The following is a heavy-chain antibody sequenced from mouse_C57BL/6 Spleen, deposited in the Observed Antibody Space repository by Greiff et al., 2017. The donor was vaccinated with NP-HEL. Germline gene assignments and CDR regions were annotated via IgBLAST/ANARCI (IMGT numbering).Heavy chain of an antibody. V-gene: IGHV1-62-2*01. Sequence: VQLQQSGAELVKPGASVTLSCKASGYTFTEYTIHWVKQRSGQGLEWIGLFFPGRGSINYNEKFKDKATLTADKSSSTVYMELSRLTSEDSAVYFCARHERNWYYFDYWGQGTTLTVSS. J-gene: IGHJ2*01. CDR1: GYTFTEYT. D-gene: IGHD4-1*01. CDR2: FFPGRGSI. CDR3: ARHERNWYYFDY.